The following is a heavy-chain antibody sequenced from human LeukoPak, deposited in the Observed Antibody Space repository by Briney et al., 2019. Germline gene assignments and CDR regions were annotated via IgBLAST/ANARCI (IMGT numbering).Heavy chain of an antibody. CDR2: IKQDGIEK. CDR3: ARDLRNPVLRFLEWLDC. CDR1: GFTFSSYW. J-gene: IGHJ5*01. Sequence: PGGSLRLSCAASGFTFSSYWMSWVRQAPGKGLEWVANIKQDGIEKNYVDSVKGRFTISRDNAKNSLYLQMNSLRAEDTAVYYCARDLRNPVLRFLEWLDCWGQGTLVTVSS. D-gene: IGHD3-3*01. V-gene: IGHV3-7*01.